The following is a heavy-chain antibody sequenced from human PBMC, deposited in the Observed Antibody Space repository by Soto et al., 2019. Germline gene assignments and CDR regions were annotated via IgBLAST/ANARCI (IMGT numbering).Heavy chain of an antibody. Sequence: QVQLVESGGGVVQPGTSLRLSCAASGFTFSSYGMHWVRQAPGKGLDWVAVISYDGSNKYFADSVKGRFTISRDNFKNTLYLQMNNLRAEDTAVYFCAKAGETTTIHRDFDHWGQGTLVTVSS. CDR1: GFTFSSYG. J-gene: IGHJ4*02. D-gene: IGHD4-17*01. CDR3: AKAGETTTIHRDFDH. CDR2: ISYDGSNK. V-gene: IGHV3-30*18.